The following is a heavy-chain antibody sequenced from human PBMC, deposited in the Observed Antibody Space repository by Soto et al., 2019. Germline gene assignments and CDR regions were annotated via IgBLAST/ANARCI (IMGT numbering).Heavy chain of an antibody. D-gene: IGHD3-10*01. CDR2: ISYDGINK. J-gene: IGHJ3*02. CDR1: GFTFISYG. Sequence: PGGSLILSFAASGFTFISYGMQWVRQSPGKGLEWVAVISYDGINKYYADSVKGRFTISRDNSKNTLYLQMNSLRAEDTAVYYCAKGLPFFGELFPHDAFDIWGQGTMVTVSS. CDR3: AKGLPFFGELFPHDAFDI. V-gene: IGHV3-30*18.